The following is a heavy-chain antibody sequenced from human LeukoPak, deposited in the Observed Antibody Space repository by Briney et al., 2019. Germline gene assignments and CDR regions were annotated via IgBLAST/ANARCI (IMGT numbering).Heavy chain of an antibody. D-gene: IGHD5-18*01. V-gene: IGHV3-23*01. CDR3: AKAPGAYSPYYFDY. Sequence: GGSLRLSCAASGFTFSSYAMNWVRQAPGKGLEWVSVISGTGGSTYYADSVKGRFTISRDNSKNTLYLQMNSLRGEDTAVYYCAKAPGAYSPYYFDYWGQGTLVTVSS. CDR2: ISGTGGST. J-gene: IGHJ4*02. CDR1: GFTFSSYA.